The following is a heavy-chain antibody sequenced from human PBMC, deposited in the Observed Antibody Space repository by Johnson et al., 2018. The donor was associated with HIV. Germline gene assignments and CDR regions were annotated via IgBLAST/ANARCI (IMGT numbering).Heavy chain of an antibody. V-gene: IGHV3-30-3*01. CDR1: GFTFTFYW. D-gene: IGHD6-19*01. J-gene: IGHJ3*02. Sequence: QVQLVESGGGVVQPGRSLRLSCAASGFTFTFYWMSWVRQSPGKGLAWVAVISYDGSNKYYADSVKGRFTISRDNSKNTLYLQMNSLRAEDTAVYYCAREVRKAVAGNFDIWGQGTMVTVS. CDR2: ISYDGSNK. CDR3: AREVRKAVAGNFDI.